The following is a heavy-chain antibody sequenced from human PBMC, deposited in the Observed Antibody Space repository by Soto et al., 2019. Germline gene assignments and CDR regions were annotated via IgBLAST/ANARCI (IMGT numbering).Heavy chain of an antibody. CDR2: IYYSGST. CDR3: ARDRGSSSSYYAFDI. CDR1: GGSISSYY. V-gene: IGHV4-59*01. Sequence: ASETLSLTCTVSGGSISSYYWSWIRQPPGKGLEWIGYIYYSGSTNYNPSLKSRVTISVDTSKNQFSLKLSSVTAADTAVYYCARDRGSSSSYYAFDIWGQGTMVTF. J-gene: IGHJ3*02. D-gene: IGHD6-13*01.